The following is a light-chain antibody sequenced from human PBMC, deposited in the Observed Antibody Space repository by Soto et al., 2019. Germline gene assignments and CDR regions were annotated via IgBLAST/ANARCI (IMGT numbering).Light chain of an antibody. V-gene: IGKV1-5*03. CDR2: KAS. CDR3: QQYKSYPWT. J-gene: IGKJ1*01. CDR1: QSISSW. Sequence: DIQMTQSPSTLSASVGDRVTITCRASQSISSWLAWYQQKPGKAPKLLIYKASSLESGVPSTFSGSGSGTEFTLTISSLQPDDFATYYCQQYKSYPWTFGQGTEVEIK.